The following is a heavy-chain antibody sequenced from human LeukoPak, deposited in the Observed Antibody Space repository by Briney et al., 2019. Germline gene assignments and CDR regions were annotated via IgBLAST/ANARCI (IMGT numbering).Heavy chain of an antibody. CDR3: AKLSITMVRGALGAFDI. CDR2: ISGSGGST. J-gene: IGHJ3*02. CDR1: GFTFSSYA. Sequence: PGGSLRLSCAASGFTFSSYAMSWVRQAPGKGLEWVSAISGSGGSTYYADSVKGRFTISRDNSKNTLYLQMNSLRAEDTAVYYCAKLSITMVRGALGAFDIWGQGTMVTVSS. V-gene: IGHV3-23*01. D-gene: IGHD3-10*01.